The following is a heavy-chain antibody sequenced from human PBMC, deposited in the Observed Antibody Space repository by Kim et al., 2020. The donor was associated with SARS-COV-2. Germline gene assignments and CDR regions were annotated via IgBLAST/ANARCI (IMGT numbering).Heavy chain of an antibody. CDR2: ISYDGSNK. Sequence: GESLRLSCAASGFTFSSYGMHWVRQAPGKGLEWVAVISYDGSNKYYADSVKGRFTISRDNSQNTLYLQMNSLRAEDTAVYYCAQSYIVVVTATPGGDYWGQGTLVTVSS. CDR3: AQSYIVVVTATPGGDY. D-gene: IGHD2-21*02. CDR1: GFTFSSYG. V-gene: IGHV3-30*18. J-gene: IGHJ4*02.